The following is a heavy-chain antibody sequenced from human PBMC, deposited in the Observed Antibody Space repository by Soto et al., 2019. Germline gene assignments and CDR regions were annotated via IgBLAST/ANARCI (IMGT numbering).Heavy chain of an antibody. J-gene: IGHJ3*02. Sequence: GGSLRLSCAASGFSFITYAMSWVRQAPGKGLYWVSFISAGGTNTYYAESVRGRFTISRDNSKNTLYLQMNSLRAEDTAVYYCAKLSAADAFDIWGQGTMVTVSS. V-gene: IGHV3-23*01. CDR3: AKLSAADAFDI. CDR1: GFSFITYA. CDR2: ISAGGTNT.